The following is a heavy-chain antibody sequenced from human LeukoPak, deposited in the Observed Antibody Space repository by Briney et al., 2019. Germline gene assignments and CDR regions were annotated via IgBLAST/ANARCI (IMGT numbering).Heavy chain of an antibody. D-gene: IGHD3-9*01. V-gene: IGHV3-49*03. CDR2: IRSKAYGGTT. J-gene: IGHJ6*04. CDR1: GFTFGDYA. CDR3: TTYYDILTGYLGQNV. Sequence: PGGSLRLSCTASGFTFGDYAMSWFRQAPGKGLEWVGFIRSKAYGGTTEYAASVKGRFTISRDDSKSIAYLQMNSLKTEDTAVYYCTTYYDILTGYLGQNVWGKGTTVTVSS.